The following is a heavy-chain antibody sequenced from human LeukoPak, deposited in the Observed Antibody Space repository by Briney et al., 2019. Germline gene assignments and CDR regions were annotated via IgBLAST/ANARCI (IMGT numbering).Heavy chain of an antibody. Sequence: PGGSLRLSCAASGFTFSSYAMSWVRQAPGKGLEGVTAISGSGGSTYYADSVKGRFTISRDNSKNTLYLQMNSLRAEDTAVYYCASGGADYGDYSLPFDYWGQGTLVTVSS. V-gene: IGHV3-23*01. CDR3: ASGGADYGDYSLPFDY. CDR2: ISGSGGST. CDR1: GFTFSSYA. D-gene: IGHD4-17*01. J-gene: IGHJ4*02.